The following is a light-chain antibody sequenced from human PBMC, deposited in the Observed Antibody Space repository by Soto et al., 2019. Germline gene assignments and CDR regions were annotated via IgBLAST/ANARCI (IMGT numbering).Light chain of an antibody. CDR2: EVS. CDR3: SSYTSSGTPHVV. CDR1: SSDVGGYKY. V-gene: IGLV2-14*01. J-gene: IGLJ2*01. Sequence: QSVLTQPASVSGSPGQSITIACTGTSSDVGGYKYVSWYQQYPGKAPKLMIYEVSNRPSGVSSRFSGSKSGNTASLTISGLQAEDEADYYCSSYTSSGTPHVVFGGGTKVTVL.